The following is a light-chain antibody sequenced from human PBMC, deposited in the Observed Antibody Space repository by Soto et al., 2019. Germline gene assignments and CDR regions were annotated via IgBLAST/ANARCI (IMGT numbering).Light chain of an antibody. CDR3: QQYGSSPWT. J-gene: IGKJ1*01. Sequence: EIALTQSPGTLSLSPGERATLSWRASQSVSNNYLAWYQQKPGQAPRLLIYGASSRATGIPDRFSGSGSGTDFTLTISRLEPEDFAVYYCQQYGSSPWTFGQGTKVDIK. CDR1: QSVSNNY. CDR2: GAS. V-gene: IGKV3-20*01.